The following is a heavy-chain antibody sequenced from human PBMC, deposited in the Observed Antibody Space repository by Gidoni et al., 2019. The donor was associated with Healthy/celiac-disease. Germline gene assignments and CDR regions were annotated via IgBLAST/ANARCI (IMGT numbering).Heavy chain of an antibody. V-gene: IGHV3-30*04. D-gene: IGHD2-15*01. CDR1: GFPFSRYA. J-gene: IGHJ5*02. CDR3: ARERALSGGHNWFDP. Sequence: QVQLVESGGGVVQPGRSLRLSCAASGFPFSRYAMHWVRQAPGKGLEWVAVISYDGSNKYYADSVKGRFTISRDNSKNTLYLQMNSLRAEDTAVYYCARERALSGGHNWFDPWGQGTLVTVSS. CDR2: ISYDGSNK.